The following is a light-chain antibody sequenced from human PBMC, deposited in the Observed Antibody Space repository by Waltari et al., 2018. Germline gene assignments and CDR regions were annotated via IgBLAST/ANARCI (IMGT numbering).Light chain of an antibody. CDR2: VGTGGIVG. V-gene: IGLV9-49*01. CDR3: GTDHDTGSNFVRV. Sequence: QPVLTQPPSASASLGASVTLTCTLSSGYNNYKVDWYQQRPGKGARFVMRVGTGGIVGSKGECIPDRFSVLGSGLNRDLTIKNIQEEDESDYYCGTDHDTGSNFVRVFGGGTKLTVL. CDR1: SGYNNYK. J-gene: IGLJ3*02.